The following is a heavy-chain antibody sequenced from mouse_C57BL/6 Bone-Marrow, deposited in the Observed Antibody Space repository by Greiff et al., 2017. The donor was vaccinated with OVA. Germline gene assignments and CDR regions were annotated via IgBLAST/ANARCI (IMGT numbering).Heavy chain of an antibody. Sequence: EVKLMESGGDLVKPGGSLKLSCAASGFTFSSYGMSWVRQTPDKRLEWVATISSGGSYTYYPDSVKGRFTISRDNAKNTLYLQMSSLKSEDTAMYYCARHDWFAYWGQGTLVTVSA. J-gene: IGHJ3*01. V-gene: IGHV5-6*01. CDR3: ARHDWFAY. CDR1: GFTFSSYG. CDR2: ISSGGSYT.